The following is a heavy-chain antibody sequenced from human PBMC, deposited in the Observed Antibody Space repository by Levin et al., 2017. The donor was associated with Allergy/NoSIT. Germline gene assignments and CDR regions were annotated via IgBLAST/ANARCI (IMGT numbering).Heavy chain of an antibody. CDR2: IYTSGST. J-gene: IGHJ4*02. D-gene: IGHD2-2*01. V-gene: IGHV4-61*02. CDR1: GGSISSGSYY. CDR3: ARTGRRSSTSCYDDY. Sequence: SETLSLTCTVSGGSISSGSYYWSWIRQPAGKGLEWIGRIYTSGSTNYNPSLKSRVTISVDTSKNQFSLKLSSVTAADTAVYYCARTGRRSSTSCYDDYWGQGTLVTVSS.